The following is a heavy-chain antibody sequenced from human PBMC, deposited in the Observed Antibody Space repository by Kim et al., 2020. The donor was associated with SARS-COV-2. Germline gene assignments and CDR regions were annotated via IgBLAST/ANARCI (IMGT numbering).Heavy chain of an antibody. CDR2: ISSSSSYI. CDR1: GFTFSSYS. D-gene: IGHD2-2*01. CDR3: ARDFEGCSSTSCYDNWFDP. Sequence: GGSLRLSCAASGFTFSSYSMNWVRQAPGKGLEWVSSISSSSSYIYYADSVKGRFTISRDNAKNSLYLQMNSLRAEDTAVYYCARDFEGCSSTSCYDNWFDPWGQGTLVTVSS. V-gene: IGHV3-21*01. J-gene: IGHJ5*02.